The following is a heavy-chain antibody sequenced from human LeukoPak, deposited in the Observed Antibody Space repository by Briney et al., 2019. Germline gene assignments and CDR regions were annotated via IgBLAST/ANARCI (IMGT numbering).Heavy chain of an antibody. CDR3: AKGPRAVEHGTHRFDN. CDR1: GFTFTNYA. CDR2: IVGGVRSTAGGVRST. D-gene: IGHD1/OR15-1a*01. V-gene: IGHV3-23*01. J-gene: IGHJ4*02. Sequence: GGSLRLSCAASGFTFTNYAMSWVRQAPGMGLEWVSVIVGGVRSTAGGVRSTYYADSVKGRFTISRDNFKNTVHLQVNSLRADDTAIYYCAKGPRAVEHGTHRFDNWGQGTRITVSS.